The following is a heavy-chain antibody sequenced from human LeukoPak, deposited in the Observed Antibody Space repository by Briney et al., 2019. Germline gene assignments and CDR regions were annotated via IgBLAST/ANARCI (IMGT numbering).Heavy chain of an antibody. CDR3: ARGTPHN. V-gene: IGHV3-48*01. CDR1: GFTFSTYS. J-gene: IGHJ4*02. Sequence: GGSLRLSCAASGFTFSTYSMNWLRHVPGKGLEWISFISNSSSTIYYADSVKGRFTISRDNAKDLLYLQMSGLRVEDTAIYYCARGTPHNWGQGTLVTVSS. CDR2: ISNSSSTI.